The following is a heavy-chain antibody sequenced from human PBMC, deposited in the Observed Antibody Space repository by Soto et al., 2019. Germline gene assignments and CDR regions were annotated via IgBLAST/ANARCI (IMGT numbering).Heavy chain of an antibody. V-gene: IGHV2-5*02. CDR1: GFSLSTSKVG. Sequence: QITLKESGPTLVKPTQTLTLTCTFSGFSLSTSKVGVGWIRQPPGRALEWLALIYWDDDKRYSPSLNSRLTITNATSKNQVVLTMTNMDPVDTATYYCAHTYPPAFDIWGQGTMVTVSS. CDR2: IYWDDDK. J-gene: IGHJ3*02. CDR3: AHTYPPAFDI. D-gene: IGHD3-16*01.